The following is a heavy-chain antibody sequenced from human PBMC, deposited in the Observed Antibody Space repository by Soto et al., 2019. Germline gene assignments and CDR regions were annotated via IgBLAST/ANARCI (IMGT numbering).Heavy chain of an antibody. J-gene: IGHJ4*02. CDR2: IRNKANSYTT. CDR3: SRVQAPSTGYNDY. Sequence: EVQLVESGGGLVQPGGSLRLPCAASGFSFSDHYMDWVRQAPGKGLEWVGRIRNKANSYTTEYAASVKGRFTISRDDSKKFVYLQINNVKTEDPAVYYCSRVQAPSTGYNDYWGRGTLVTVSP. CDR1: GFSFSDHY. V-gene: IGHV3-72*01. D-gene: IGHD3-22*01.